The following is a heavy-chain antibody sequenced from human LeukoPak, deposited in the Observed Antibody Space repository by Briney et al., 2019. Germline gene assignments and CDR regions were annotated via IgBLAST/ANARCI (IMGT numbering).Heavy chain of an antibody. CDR2: LSGSGGGT. CDR1: GITLSNYG. D-gene: IGHD3-10*01. V-gene: IGHV3-23*01. Sequence: GGSLRLSCAVSGITLSNYGMSWVRQAPGKGLEWVAGLSGSGGGTNYADSVQGRLTISRDNPKNTLYLQMNSLRAEDTAVYFCAKRGVVIRVFLVGFHKEAYYFDSWGQGALVTVSS. J-gene: IGHJ4*02. CDR3: AKRGVVIRVFLVGFHKEAYYFDS.